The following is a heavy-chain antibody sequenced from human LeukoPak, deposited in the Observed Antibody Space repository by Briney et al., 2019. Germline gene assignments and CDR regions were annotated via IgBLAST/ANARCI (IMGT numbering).Heavy chain of an antibody. D-gene: IGHD6-19*01. CDR1: GFTFSSYA. Sequence: GGSLRLSCAASGFTFSSYAMHWVRQAPGKGLEWVAVISYDGSNKYYADSVKGRFTISRDNSKNTLYLQMNSLRAEGTAVYYCARSQQWLVDDAFDIWGQGTMVTVSS. V-gene: IGHV3-30-3*01. J-gene: IGHJ3*02. CDR3: ARSQQWLVDDAFDI. CDR2: ISYDGSNK.